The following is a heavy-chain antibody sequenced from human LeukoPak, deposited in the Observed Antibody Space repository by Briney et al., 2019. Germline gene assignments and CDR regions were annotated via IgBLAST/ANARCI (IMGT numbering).Heavy chain of an antibody. J-gene: IGHJ6*04. CDR3: AELGITMIGGV. Sequence: GGSLRLSCAASGFTFSSYEMNWARQPPGKGLEWVPYISSGGSTIYYADSVKGRFTISRDNAKNSLYLQMNSMRAEDTAVYYCAELGITMIGGVWGKGTTVTISS. CDR2: ISSGGSTI. V-gene: IGHV3-48*03. D-gene: IGHD3-10*02. CDR1: GFTFSSYE.